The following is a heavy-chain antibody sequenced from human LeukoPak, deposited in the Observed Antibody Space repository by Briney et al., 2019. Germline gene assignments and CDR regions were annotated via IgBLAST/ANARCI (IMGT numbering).Heavy chain of an antibody. J-gene: IGHJ4*02. CDR2: INPNSGGT. V-gene: IGHV1-2*02. Sequence: GASVKVSCKASGYTFTGYYMHWVRQAPGQGLEWMGWINPNSGGTNYAQKFQGRVTMTRDASISTAYMELSRLRSDDTAVYYCARIPVGATRRIDFDYWGQGTLVTVSS. CDR3: ARIPVGATRRIDFDY. D-gene: IGHD1-26*01. CDR1: GYTFTGYY.